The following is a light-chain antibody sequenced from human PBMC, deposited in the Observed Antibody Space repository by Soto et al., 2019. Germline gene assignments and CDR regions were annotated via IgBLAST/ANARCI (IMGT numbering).Light chain of an antibody. CDR2: EFS. Sequence: QSVLTQPASVSGSPGQSITISCTGTSTDVAGSEYVSWYQQHPGKAPKLIIYEFSNRPSGVSNRFSGSRSGNTASLTISGLQAEDEADYYCTSYTSSNTLFGGGTKLTVL. CDR3: TSYTSSNTL. J-gene: IGLJ2*01. V-gene: IGLV2-14*01. CDR1: STDVAGSEY.